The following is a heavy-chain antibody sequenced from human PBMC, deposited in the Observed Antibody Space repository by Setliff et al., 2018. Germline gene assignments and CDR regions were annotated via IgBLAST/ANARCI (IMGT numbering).Heavy chain of an antibody. Sequence: GSLRLSCALSGFTFSSYAMIWVRQAPGKGLEWVSTITGSESSAYYADAVKGRFTVSRDNSKNMLYLQMNSLRDEDTARYYCEAAGYWGQGTMVTVSS. D-gene: IGHD6-19*01. CDR1: GFTFSSYA. CDR3: EAAGY. V-gene: IGHV3-23*01. CDR2: ITGSESSA. J-gene: IGHJ4*03.